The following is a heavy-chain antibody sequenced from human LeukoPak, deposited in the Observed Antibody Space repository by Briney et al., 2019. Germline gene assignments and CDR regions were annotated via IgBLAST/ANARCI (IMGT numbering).Heavy chain of an antibody. CDR3: ARDRGYYDSGSPGLIDY. D-gene: IGHD3-10*01. CDR1: GVTFSSYW. Sequence: PGGSLRLSCAASGVTFSSYWMHWVRQAPGKGLVWVSRINTDGSSTSYADSVKGRFTISRDNAKNTLYLQMNSLRAEDTAVYYCARDRGYYDSGSPGLIDYWDQGTLVTVSS. CDR2: INTDGSST. J-gene: IGHJ4*02. V-gene: IGHV3-74*01.